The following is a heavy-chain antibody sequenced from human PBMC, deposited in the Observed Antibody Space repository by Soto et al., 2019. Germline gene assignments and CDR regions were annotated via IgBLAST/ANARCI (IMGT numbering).Heavy chain of an antibody. Sequence: PGXSLRLSCAASGFTFSSYAISWVCQAPGKGLEWVSAISGSGGSTYYADSVKGRFTVSRDNPKNTLYLQMNSLRAEDTAVYYCARDTDGLHYWGQGTLVTVSS. V-gene: IGHV3-23*01. CDR3: ARDTDGLHY. CDR2: ISGSGGST. J-gene: IGHJ4*02. CDR1: GFTFSSYA.